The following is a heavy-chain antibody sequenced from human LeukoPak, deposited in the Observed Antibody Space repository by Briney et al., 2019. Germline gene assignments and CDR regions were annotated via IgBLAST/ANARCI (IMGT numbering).Heavy chain of an antibody. V-gene: IGHV1-58*02. Sequence: SVKVSCKPSGFTFTSSAMQWVRQARRQRLEWIGWIVVGSGNTGYAQKFQGRVTMTRNTSISTAYMELSSLRSEDTAVYYCARGTGSAAGWGMDVWGQGTTVTVSS. CDR1: GFTFTSSA. CDR2: IVVGSGNT. D-gene: IGHD6-13*01. CDR3: ARGTGSAAGWGMDV. J-gene: IGHJ6*02.